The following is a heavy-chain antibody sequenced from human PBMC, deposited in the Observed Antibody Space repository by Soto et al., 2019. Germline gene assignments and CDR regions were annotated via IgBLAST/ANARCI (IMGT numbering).Heavy chain of an antibody. D-gene: IGHD3-16*01. CDR1: GGSISSSSYY. CDR3: ARPGGSTTHNYYVDV. CDR2: IYYSGST. J-gene: IGHJ6*03. Sequence: QLQLQVSGPGLVKPSETLSLTCSVSGGSISSSSYYWGWVRQPPGKGLEWIGSIYYSGSTYYNPSLKRRVTISVDMSKNQFSLKLSSVTAADTAVYYCARPGGSTTHNYYVDVWGKGTTVTVSS. V-gene: IGHV4-39*01.